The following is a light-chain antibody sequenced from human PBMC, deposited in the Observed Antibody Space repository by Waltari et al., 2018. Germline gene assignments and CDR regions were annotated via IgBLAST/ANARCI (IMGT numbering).Light chain of an antibody. CDR2: DTS. V-gene: IGKV3-11*01. J-gene: IGKJ4*01. CDR3: QHRSNWPLN. Sequence: EIVLTQSPATLSLSQGEGATLSCRASQNVGNYLAWSQQKPGQAPRLLIYDTSNRATGIPARFSGSGSGTDFTLTISGLEPEDFAVYYCQHRSNWPLNFGGGTKVEIK. CDR1: QNVGNY.